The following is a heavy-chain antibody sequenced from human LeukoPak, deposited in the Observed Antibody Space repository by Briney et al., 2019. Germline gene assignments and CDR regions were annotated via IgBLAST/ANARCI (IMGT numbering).Heavy chain of an antibody. CDR3: VRDSSVTRMDV. CDR1: VFSVNSVW. CDR2: ITNDASST. D-gene: IGHD4-17*01. V-gene: IGHV3-74*01. Sequence: PSYPETVFSVNSVWMGWVRIIKRERLVWVSRITNDASSTSYADSVKGRFTISRDNAKNTLYLEMSSLRAEDTAVYYCVRDSSVTRMDVWGKGTTVTVSS. J-gene: IGHJ6*04.